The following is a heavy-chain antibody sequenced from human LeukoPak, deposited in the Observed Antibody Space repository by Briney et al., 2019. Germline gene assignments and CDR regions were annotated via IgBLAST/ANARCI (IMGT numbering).Heavy chain of an antibody. CDR1: GFTFSSYA. V-gene: IGHV3-30-3*01. Sequence: GGSLRLSCAASGFTFSSYAMPWVRQAPGKGLEWVAVISYDGSNKYYADSVKGRFTISRDNSKNTLYLQMNSLRAEDTAVYYCAKDRAPFGYYGSGSSGYWGQGTLVTVSS. J-gene: IGHJ4*02. CDR3: AKDRAPFGYYGSGSSGY. CDR2: ISYDGSNK. D-gene: IGHD3-10*01.